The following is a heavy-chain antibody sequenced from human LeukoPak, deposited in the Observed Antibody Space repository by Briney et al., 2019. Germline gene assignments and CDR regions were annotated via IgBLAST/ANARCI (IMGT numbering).Heavy chain of an antibody. CDR1: GYSFTSYW. CDR3: ATRGKTTLAHFDF. V-gene: IGHV5-51*01. J-gene: IGHJ4*02. Sequence: PGESLKISCKGSGYSFTSYWIGWVRQMPGKGLEWMGIIYPGDSDTRYSPSFQGQVTISADKSISTAYLQWSSLKASDTALYYCATRGKTTLAHFDFWGQGTLVSVSS. CDR2: IYPGDSDT. D-gene: IGHD1/OR15-1a*01.